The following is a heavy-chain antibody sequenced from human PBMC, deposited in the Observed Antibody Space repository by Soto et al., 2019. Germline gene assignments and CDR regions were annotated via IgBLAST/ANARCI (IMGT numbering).Heavy chain of an antibody. CDR1: GYTFNPFY. CDR3: VRENWYYDY. V-gene: IGHV1-2*04. CDR2: IYPKTGGT. D-gene: IGHD1-7*01. Sequence: ASVKVSCKASGYTFNPFYMHWVRQAPGQGLEWMGWIYPKTGGTYYAQKFQGWVTMTSDTSISTVYMELRSLKSDDTAVYYCVRENWYYDYWG. J-gene: IGHJ4*01.